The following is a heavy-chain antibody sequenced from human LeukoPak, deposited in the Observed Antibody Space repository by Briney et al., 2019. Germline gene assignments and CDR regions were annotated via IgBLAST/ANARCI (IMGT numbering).Heavy chain of an antibody. V-gene: IGHV4-31*03. CDR2: IYYSGST. Sequence: PSKTLSLACSVSGGSIKGGGFFWNWVRQHPGKGLEWIGHIYYSGSTSYNPSVKSRVTISVDTSKNQFSLKLTSVTAADTAMYYCARDHGRSYNYGSDALDIWGQGTLVIVSA. CDR1: GGSIKGGGFF. D-gene: IGHD5-18*01. J-gene: IGHJ3*02. CDR3: ARDHGRSYNYGSDALDI.